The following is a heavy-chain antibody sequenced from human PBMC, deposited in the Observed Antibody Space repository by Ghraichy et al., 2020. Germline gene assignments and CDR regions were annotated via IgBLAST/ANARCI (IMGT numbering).Heavy chain of an antibody. J-gene: IGHJ4*02. CDR3: VPEVTVTSAYFDY. CDR1: GFTFSSYA. D-gene: IGHD4-11*01. V-gene: IGHV3-30*04. CDR2: ISYDGSNK. Sequence: LSLTCAASGFTFSSYAMHWVRQAPGKGLEWVAVISYDGSNKYYADSVKGRFTISRDNSKNTLYLQMNSLRAEDTAVYYCVPEVTVTSAYFDYWGQGTLVTVSS.